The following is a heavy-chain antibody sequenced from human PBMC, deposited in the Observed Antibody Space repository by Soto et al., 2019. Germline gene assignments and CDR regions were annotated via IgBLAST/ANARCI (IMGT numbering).Heavy chain of an antibody. V-gene: IGHV1-69*02. D-gene: IGHD2-2*01. Sequence: QVQLVQSGAEVKNPGSSVKVSCKTSGGTFTNYCIAWVRQVPGQGLEWMGRIHPALDIPTYAQRFQGRVIITADTSTTTAYMELNSLGSDDTAVYYSALSPAPNIQLPLGTTGHWFDPWGQGTLVTVSS. J-gene: IGHJ5*02. CDR3: ALSPAPNIQLPLGTTGHWFDP. CDR1: GGTFTNYC. CDR2: IHPALDIP.